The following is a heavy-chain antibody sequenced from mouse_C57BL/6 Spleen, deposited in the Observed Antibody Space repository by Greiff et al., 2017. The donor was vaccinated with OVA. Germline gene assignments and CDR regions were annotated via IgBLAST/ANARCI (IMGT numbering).Heavy chain of an antibody. CDR3: ARDEGDDDVSYYFGD. J-gene: IGHJ2*01. Sequence: EVQRVESGGGLVKPGGSLKLSCAASGFTFSSYAMSWVRQTPEKRLEWVATISDGGSYTYYPDNVKGRFTISRDNAKNNLYLQMSHLKSEDTAMYYCARDEGDDDVSYYFGDWGQGTTLTVSS. CDR1: GFTFSSYA. CDR2: ISDGGSYT. D-gene: IGHD2-4*01. V-gene: IGHV5-4*01.